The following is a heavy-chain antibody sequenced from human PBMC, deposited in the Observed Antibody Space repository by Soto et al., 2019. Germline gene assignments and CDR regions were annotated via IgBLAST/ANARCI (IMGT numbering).Heavy chain of an antibody. CDR1: GGSISSPNFY. CDR2: IYHSGST. CDR3: ARVPDR. Sequence: TSETLSLTCTFSGGSISSPNFYWSWIRQPPGKGLEWIGYIYHSGSTYYNPSLKSRVTISVDRSKNQFSLKLSSVTAADTAVYYCARVPDRWGQGTLVTVSS. V-gene: IGHV4-30-2*01. D-gene: IGHD2-2*01. J-gene: IGHJ5*02.